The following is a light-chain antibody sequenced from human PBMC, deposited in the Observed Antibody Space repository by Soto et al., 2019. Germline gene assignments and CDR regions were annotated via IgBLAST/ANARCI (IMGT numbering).Light chain of an antibody. CDR3: PQANSFPPRYT. V-gene: IGKV1-12*01. CDR2: AAS. Sequence: DIQMTQSPSSVSASVGDRVTITCRASQGISNWLAWYQQKPGKAPKLLIYAASNLQSGVPSRFNGSGSGTDFTLPLSSLQPEDFATYYCPQANSFPPRYTFGQGTKLEIK. J-gene: IGKJ2*01. CDR1: QGISNW.